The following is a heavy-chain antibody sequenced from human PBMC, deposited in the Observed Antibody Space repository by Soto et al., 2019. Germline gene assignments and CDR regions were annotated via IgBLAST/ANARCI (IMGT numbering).Heavy chain of an antibody. CDR1: GGSISSSSYY. CDR2: IYYSGST. CDR3: ARRMKRVVATTQSPFDY. D-gene: IGHD5-12*01. V-gene: IGHV4-39*01. J-gene: IGHJ4*02. Sequence: QLQLQESGPGLVKPSETLSLTCTVSGGSISSSSYYWGWIRQPPGKGLEWIGSIYYSGSTYYNPSLKSRVTISVDTSKNQFSLKLSSVTAADTAVYYCARRMKRVVATTQSPFDYWGQGTLVTVSS.